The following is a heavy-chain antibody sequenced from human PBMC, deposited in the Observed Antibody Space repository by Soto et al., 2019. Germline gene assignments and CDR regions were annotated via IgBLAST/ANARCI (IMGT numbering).Heavy chain of an antibody. J-gene: IGHJ4*02. V-gene: IGHV1-3*01. D-gene: IGHD1-26*01. CDR2: INAGNGDT. CDR3: AREKYGSAFDY. Sequence: ASVKVSCKASGYTFTTYVMHWVRQAPGQRLEWMGWINAGNGDTKYSQKFQGRVTITRDTSASTVYMEVSSPRSEDTAVYYCAREKYGSAFDYWGQGTLVTVSS. CDR1: GYTFTTYV.